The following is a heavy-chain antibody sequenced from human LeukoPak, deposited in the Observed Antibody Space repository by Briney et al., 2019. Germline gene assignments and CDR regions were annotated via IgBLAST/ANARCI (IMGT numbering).Heavy chain of an antibody. CDR2: MYYSGKT. J-gene: IGHJ4*02. V-gene: IGHV4-59*08. Sequence: KPLETLSLTRTVSCGSLSGFYWGWIPQPPGEGLEGIGFMYYSGKTNYNPSLESRLTMSVDTSKDQFSLNLTSVTAADTAIYYCARHSPSKVGAYDCWGQGTLVTVSS. D-gene: IGHD3-16*01. CDR3: ARHSPSKVGAYDC. CDR1: CGSLSGFY.